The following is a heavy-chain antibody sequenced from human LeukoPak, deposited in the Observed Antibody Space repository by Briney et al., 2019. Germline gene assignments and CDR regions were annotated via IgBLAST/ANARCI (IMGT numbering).Heavy chain of an antibody. CDR2: IYYSGIT. V-gene: IGHV4-39*07. CDR1: GGSIRSSSYY. J-gene: IGHJ6*03. CDR3: ARVPKGYYYMDV. Sequence: SETLSLTCTVSGGSIRSSSYYWGWIRQPPGKGLEWIGSIYYSGITYYNPSLKSRLTISVDTSKNQFSLKLSSVTAADTAVYYCARVPKGYYYMDVWGKGTTVTVSS.